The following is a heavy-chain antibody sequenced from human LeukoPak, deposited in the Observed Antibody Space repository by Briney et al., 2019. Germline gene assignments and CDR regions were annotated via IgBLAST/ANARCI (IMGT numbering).Heavy chain of an antibody. CDR1: GYTFTGYY. Sequence: ASVKVSCKASGYTFTGYYIHWVRQAPGQGLEWVGWINPKTGGTNYAQKFLDRVTMTTDMSISTAYMELIRLRSRGTAVYFCARGSSKYIFGYYMDVWGKGTTIIVSS. D-gene: IGHD4-11*01. J-gene: IGHJ6*03. CDR2: INPKTGGT. V-gene: IGHV1-2*02. CDR3: ARGSSKYIFGYYMDV.